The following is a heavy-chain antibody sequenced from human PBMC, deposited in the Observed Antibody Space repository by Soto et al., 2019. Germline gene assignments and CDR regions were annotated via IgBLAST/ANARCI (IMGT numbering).Heavy chain of an antibody. V-gene: IGHV3-74*01. CDR1: GFTFSSHW. J-gene: IGHJ6*02. CDR3: ARGLNNYYAMDV. Sequence: EVQVVESGGGLVQPGGSLRLSCTVSGFTFSSHWMHWVRQAPGKGLVWVSRLNGDGSSTHYGDSMRGRAIISRDNAKNTVYLQIDSLRDEDSAVYYCARGLNNYYAMDVWGQGTTVTVSS. CDR2: LNGDGSST.